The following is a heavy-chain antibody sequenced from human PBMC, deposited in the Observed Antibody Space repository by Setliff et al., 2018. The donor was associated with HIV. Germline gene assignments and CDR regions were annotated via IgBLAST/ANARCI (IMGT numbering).Heavy chain of an antibody. D-gene: IGHD6-19*01. Sequence: PSETLSLTCTVSGGSISSYYWSWIRQPPGKGLEWIGYIYTSGSTNYNPSLKSRVTISVDTPKNQFSLKLSSVTAADTAVYYCATHGPEKKQWLADFDYWGQGTLVTVSS. CDR3: ATHGPEKKQWLADFDY. V-gene: IGHV4-4*09. CDR1: GGSISSYY. J-gene: IGHJ4*02. CDR2: IYTSGST.